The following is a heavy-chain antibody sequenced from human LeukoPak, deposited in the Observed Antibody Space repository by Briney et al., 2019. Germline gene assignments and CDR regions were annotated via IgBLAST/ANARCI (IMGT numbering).Heavy chain of an antibody. CDR1: GGSFSGYY. Sequence: SETLSLTCAVYGGSFSGYYWSWIRQPPGKGLEWIGEINHSGSTNYNPSLKSRVTISVDTSKNQFSLKLSSVTAADTAVYYCAGALRYFDWAEDAFDIWGQGTMVTVSS. V-gene: IGHV4-34*01. CDR2: INHSGST. J-gene: IGHJ3*02. CDR3: AGALRYFDWAEDAFDI. D-gene: IGHD3-9*01.